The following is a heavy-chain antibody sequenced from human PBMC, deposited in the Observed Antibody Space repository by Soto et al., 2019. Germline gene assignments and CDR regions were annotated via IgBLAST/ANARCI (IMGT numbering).Heavy chain of an antibody. V-gene: IGHV1-69*12. CDR1: GGTFSSYA. CDR3: ASSGPGYSYGYVY. CDR2: IIPIFGTA. J-gene: IGHJ4*02. D-gene: IGHD5-18*01. Sequence: QVQLVQSGAEVKKPGSSVKVSCKASGGTFSSYAISWVRQAPGQGLEWMGGIIPIFGTANYAQKFQGRVTLAADESTSEAYMELSRLGSEDTAVYYCASSGPGYSYGYVYGGQGTLVTLAS.